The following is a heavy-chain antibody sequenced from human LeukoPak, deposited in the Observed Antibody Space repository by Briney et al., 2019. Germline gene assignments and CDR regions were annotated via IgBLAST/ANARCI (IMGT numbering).Heavy chain of an antibody. Sequence: ASVKVSCKASGGNFSSYAISWVRQAPGQGLEWMGGIIPIFGTANYAQKFQGRVTITADESTSTAYMELSSLRSEDTAVYYCARKGLVTDFDYWGQGTLVTVSS. J-gene: IGHJ4*02. CDR3: ARKGLVTDFDY. CDR1: GGNFSSYA. CDR2: IIPIFGTA. V-gene: IGHV1-69*13. D-gene: IGHD3-9*01.